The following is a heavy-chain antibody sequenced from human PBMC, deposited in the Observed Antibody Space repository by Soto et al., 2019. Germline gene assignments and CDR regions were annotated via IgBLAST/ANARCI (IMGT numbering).Heavy chain of an antibody. Sequence: ETMSLTCTVSGGSISSGGYYWSWVRQAPGKGLEWVSAISGSGSSTYYADSVKGRFTISRDNSKNTLYLQMNSLRAEDTAVYYCAKSNSGYDRIAYWGQGTLVTVSS. CDR3: AKSNSGYDRIAY. J-gene: IGHJ4*02. CDR2: ISGSGSST. D-gene: IGHD5-12*01. V-gene: IGHV3-23*01. CDR1: GGSISSGGYY.